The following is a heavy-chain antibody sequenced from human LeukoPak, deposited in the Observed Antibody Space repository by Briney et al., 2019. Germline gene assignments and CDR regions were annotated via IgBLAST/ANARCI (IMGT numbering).Heavy chain of an antibody. CDR1: GGSISSYY. V-gene: IGHV4-59*01. CDR3: ARDGSSWFLDAFDI. J-gene: IGHJ3*02. D-gene: IGHD6-13*01. CDR2: IYYSGST. Sequence: SETLSLTCTVSGGSISSYYWSRIRQPPGKGLEWIGYIYYSGSTNYNPSLKSRVTISVDTSKNQFSLKLSSVTAADTAVYYCARDGSSWFLDAFDIWGQGTMVTVSS.